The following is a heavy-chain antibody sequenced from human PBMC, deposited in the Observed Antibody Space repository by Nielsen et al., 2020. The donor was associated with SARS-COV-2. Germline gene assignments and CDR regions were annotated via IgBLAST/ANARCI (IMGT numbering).Heavy chain of an antibody. CDR3: ARVLRYFGGMDV. CDR2: IYYSGST. D-gene: IGHD3-9*01. V-gene: IGHV4-59*06. Sequence: SETLSLTCTVSGGSISSYYWSWIRQHPGKGLEWIGYIYYSGSTYYNPSLKSRVTISVDTSKNQFSLKLSSVTAADTAVYYCARVLRYFGGMDVWGQGTTVTVSS. J-gene: IGHJ6*02. CDR1: GGSISSYY.